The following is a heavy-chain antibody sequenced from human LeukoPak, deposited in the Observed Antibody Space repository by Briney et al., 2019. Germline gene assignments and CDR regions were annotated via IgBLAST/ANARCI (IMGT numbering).Heavy chain of an antibody. Sequence: GGSLRLSCAASGFTFSDYYMSWIRQAPGKGLEWVSYISSSGSTIYYADSVKGRFTISRDNAKNSLYLQMNSLRAEDTAVYYCARVRYDFWSGFQSHAFDIWGQGTMVTVSS. CDR1: GFTFSDYY. J-gene: IGHJ3*02. CDR3: ARVRYDFWSGFQSHAFDI. D-gene: IGHD3-3*01. V-gene: IGHV3-11*04. CDR2: ISSSGSTI.